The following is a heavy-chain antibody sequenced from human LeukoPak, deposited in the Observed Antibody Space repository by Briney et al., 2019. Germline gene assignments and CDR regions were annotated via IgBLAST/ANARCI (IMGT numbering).Heavy chain of an antibody. V-gene: IGHV1-2*02. Sequence: GASVKVSCKASGYTFTGYYMHWVRQAPGQGLEGMGWINPNSGGTNYAQKFQGRVTMTRDTSISTAYMELSRLRSDGTAVYYCARARYCSSTSCSQVFDYWGQGTLVTVSS. J-gene: IGHJ4*02. D-gene: IGHD2-2*01. CDR2: INPNSGGT. CDR3: ARARYCSSTSCSQVFDY. CDR1: GYTFTGYY.